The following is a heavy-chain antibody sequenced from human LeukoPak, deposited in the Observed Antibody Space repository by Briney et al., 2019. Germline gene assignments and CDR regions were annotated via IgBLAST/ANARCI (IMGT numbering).Heavy chain of an antibody. CDR1: GFTFSSYE. Sequence: PGGSLRLSCAASGFTFSSYELYWVRQAPGKGLEWVSYISSGGIIKYADSVKGQFTISRDDAKKSLYLQMNCLRAEDTAIYYCGAGRQFVGAFDIWGQGTLVTVSS. CDR3: GAGRQFVGAFDI. CDR2: ISSGGII. J-gene: IGHJ3*02. V-gene: IGHV3-48*03. D-gene: IGHD3-10*01.